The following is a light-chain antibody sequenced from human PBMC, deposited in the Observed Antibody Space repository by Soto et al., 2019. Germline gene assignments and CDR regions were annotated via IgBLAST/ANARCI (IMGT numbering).Light chain of an antibody. CDR3: HQFNSYPRT. CDR1: QAISSA. J-gene: IGKJ1*01. CDR2: DAS. V-gene: IGKV1-13*02. Sequence: AIQLTQSPPSLSASVGDRVTITCRASQAISSALAWYQQKPGKAPKFLIYDASTLESGVPSRFSGSGSGTDFTLTINSLQPEDFATYFCHQFNSYPRTFGQGTKVEIK.